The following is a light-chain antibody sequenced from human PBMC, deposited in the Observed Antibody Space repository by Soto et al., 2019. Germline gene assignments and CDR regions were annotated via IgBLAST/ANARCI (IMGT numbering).Light chain of an antibody. CDR3: SSYTSSSTYV. CDR1: SSDVGGYNY. CDR2: DVS. V-gene: IGLV2-14*01. J-gene: IGLJ1*01. Sequence: QSALTQPASGSASPGQSITISCTGTSSDVGGYNYVSWYQQHPGKAPKVMIYDVSNRPSGVSNRFSGSKSGNTAFLIIFGLQAEDEAYYYCSSYTSSSTYVFGTGTKVTVL.